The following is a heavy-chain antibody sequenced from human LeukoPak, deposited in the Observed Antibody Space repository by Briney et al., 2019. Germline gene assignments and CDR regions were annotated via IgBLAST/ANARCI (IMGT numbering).Heavy chain of an antibody. CDR2: IHTRGST. J-gene: IGHJ4*02. CDR3: AREIDTSPPHFDY. CDR1: GDSISSDNYY. V-gene: IGHV4-61*02. D-gene: IGHD1-26*01. Sequence: SETLSLTCTVSGDSISSDNYYWSWIRQPAGKGLEWIGRIHTRGSTNYNPSLKSRVTISVDTSKNQFSLNLSSVTAADTAVYYCAREIDTSPPHFDYWGQGTLVTVSS.